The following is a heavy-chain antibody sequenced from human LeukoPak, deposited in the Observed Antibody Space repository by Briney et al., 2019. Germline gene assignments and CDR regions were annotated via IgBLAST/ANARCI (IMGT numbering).Heavy chain of an antibody. CDR2: IYYSGST. CDR1: GGSISSITYY. Sequence: PSETLSLTCTVSGGSISSITYYWGWIRQPPGKGLEWIGSIYYSGSTYYNPSLKSRVTISVDTSKNQFSLKLSSVTAADTAVYYCASSSITIFGVGYFDYWGQGTLVTVSS. D-gene: IGHD3-3*01. V-gene: IGHV4-39*01. CDR3: ASSSITIFGVGYFDY. J-gene: IGHJ4*02.